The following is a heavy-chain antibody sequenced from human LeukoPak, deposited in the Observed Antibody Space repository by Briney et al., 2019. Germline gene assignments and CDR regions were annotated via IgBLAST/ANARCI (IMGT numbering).Heavy chain of an antibody. CDR2: IYHSGNT. V-gene: IGHV4-38-2*02. D-gene: IGHD4-17*01. Sequence: KASETLSLTCTASGYSISSGFYWGWIRQPPGKGLEWIGTIYHSGNTYYNPSLKSRVTISVDTSKNQFSLKLSSVTAADTAVYYCTREGWSGNDYGGYVQGGVDYWGQGTLVTVSS. CDR1: GYSISSGFY. CDR3: TREGWSGNDYGGYVQGGVDY. J-gene: IGHJ4*02.